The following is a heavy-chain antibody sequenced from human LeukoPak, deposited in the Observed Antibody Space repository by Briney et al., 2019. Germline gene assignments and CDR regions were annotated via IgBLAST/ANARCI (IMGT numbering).Heavy chain of an antibody. CDR1: GGSISSDGYY. D-gene: IGHD6-13*01. CDR3: ARTSSSGSDAFDS. CDR2: IYYSESN. Sequence: SQTLSLTCTVSGGSISSDGYYWSWLRQHPGKGREWVVYIYYSESNYYNPSLKSRVTISVDTYKNQFSLKQSPGPAADAAVYYCARTSSSGSDAFDSWGQGTMVTVSS. V-gene: IGHV4-31*03. J-gene: IGHJ3*02.